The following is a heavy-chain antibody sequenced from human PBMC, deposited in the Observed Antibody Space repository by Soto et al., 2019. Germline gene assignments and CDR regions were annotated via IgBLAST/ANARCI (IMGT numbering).Heavy chain of an antibody. Sequence: SETQSLTSAFYGGTVKGYYWNWIRQPPGKGLEWIGEINHTGGTHYNPSLKSRVTMSVDTSKNQFSLRLSSVTAADTAIYYCATRITVFGLLIPPFDPWGQGTQVTVS. CDR1: GGTVKGYY. J-gene: IGHJ5*02. CDR3: ATRITVFGLLIPPFDP. V-gene: IGHV4-34*08. D-gene: IGHD3-3*01. CDR2: INHTGGT.